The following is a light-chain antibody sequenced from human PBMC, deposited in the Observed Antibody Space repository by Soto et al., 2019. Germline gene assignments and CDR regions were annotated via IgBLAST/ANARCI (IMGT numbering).Light chain of an antibody. V-gene: IGLV2-14*01. CDR2: ASS. Sequence: QSALTQPASVSLSPGQSITISCTGTSSDVGGYNYVSWYQHHAGKAPRLMIYASSNRPSGVSHRFSGSRSGNTASLTISGLQAEDEADYYCSSYTSGTTLYVFGTGTKVTVL. J-gene: IGLJ1*01. CDR1: SSDVGGYNY. CDR3: SSYTSGTTLYV.